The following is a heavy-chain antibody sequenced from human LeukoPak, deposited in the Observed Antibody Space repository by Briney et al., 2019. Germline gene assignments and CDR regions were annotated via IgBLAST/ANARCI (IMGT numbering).Heavy chain of an antibody. Sequence: GASRRLSCAASAFSFITYSMNWARQAPGKGLECVSCISGTGSAVGYADSVKGRFKVSRDTSKRTVYLQMSGLRVDDTATYYCVKGSGTHYYFYYMDVWGKGTPVTVSS. D-gene: IGHD1-26*01. CDR1: AFSFITYS. CDR3: VKGSGTHYYFYYMDV. V-gene: IGHV3-48*03. CDR2: ISGTGSAV. J-gene: IGHJ6*03.